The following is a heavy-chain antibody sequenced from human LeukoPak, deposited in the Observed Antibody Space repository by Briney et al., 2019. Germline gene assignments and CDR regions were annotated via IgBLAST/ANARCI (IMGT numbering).Heavy chain of an antibody. Sequence: SETLSLTCAVYGGSFSGYYWSWIRQPPGKGLEWIGEINHSGSTNYNPSLKSRVTISVDTSKNQFSLKLSSVTAADTAVYYCASARQFWSGYYTGCLFDPWGQGTLVTVSS. CDR1: GGSFSGYY. V-gene: IGHV4-34*01. CDR3: ASARQFWSGYYTGCLFDP. D-gene: IGHD3-3*02. J-gene: IGHJ5*02. CDR2: INHSGST.